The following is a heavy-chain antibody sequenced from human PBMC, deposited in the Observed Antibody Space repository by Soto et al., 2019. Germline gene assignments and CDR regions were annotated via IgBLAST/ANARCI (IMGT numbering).Heavy chain of an antibody. D-gene: IGHD6-25*01. CDR2: ISAGASAI. CDR3: TKARGYNGNYSPF. CDR1: GISVTDSS. Sequence: DVELVESGGGLVQPGGSVRLSCAVSGISVTDSSMTWVRQAPGKGLEWIALISAGASAIYYAASFKGRVTVSTDTANNSVSLQMRRLRDEDTAVYYCTKARGYNGNYSPFWGQGTLVTVSS. V-gene: IGHV3-48*02. J-gene: IGHJ4*02.